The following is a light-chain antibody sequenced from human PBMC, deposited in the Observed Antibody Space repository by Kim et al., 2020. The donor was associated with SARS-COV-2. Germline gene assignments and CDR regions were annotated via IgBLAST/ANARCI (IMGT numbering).Light chain of an antibody. CDR3: QQSYNTPRT. J-gene: IGKJ1*01. V-gene: IGKV1-39*01. CDR1: QSINSY. CDR2: AAS. Sequence: DIQMTQSPSSLSASVGDRVTITCRASQSINSYLNWYQQKPGKAPKLLIYAASSLHSGVPSRFSAGGSGTDFILTIRSLQPEDSATYYCQQSYNTPRTFGQGTKVDIK.